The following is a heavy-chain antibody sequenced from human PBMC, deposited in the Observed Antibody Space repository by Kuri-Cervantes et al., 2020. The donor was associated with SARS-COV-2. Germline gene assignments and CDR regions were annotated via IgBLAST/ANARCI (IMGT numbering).Heavy chain of an antibody. J-gene: IGHJ4*02. Sequence: GESLKISCTASGLAFSNYLRSWVRQSPGKGLEWVSSICGSGIIKYYADPVRGRFSTSKANSKNTMYLLSNIMRAEDAAVYYCAAGGPTVVTLFDDWGQGTLVTVSS. CDR1: GLAFSNYL. CDR3: AAGGPTVVTLFDD. D-gene: IGHD4-23*01. V-gene: IGHV3-23*01. CDR2: ICGSGIIK.